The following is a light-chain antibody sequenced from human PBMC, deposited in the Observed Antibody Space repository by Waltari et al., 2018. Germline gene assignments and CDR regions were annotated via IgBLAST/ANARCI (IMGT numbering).Light chain of an antibody. CDR3: AAWFDSLNGWV. Sequence: QSLVTQSPSVSGTPGQRFTISCSASGSRIGSIHLNWYQQFPGTAPTLLIYHINVRPSGVPDRFSGSKSGTSATLTISGLQSEDEADYYCAAWFDSLNGWVFGGGTKVTVL. J-gene: IGLJ3*02. CDR1: GSRIGSIH. CDR2: HIN. V-gene: IGLV1-44*01.